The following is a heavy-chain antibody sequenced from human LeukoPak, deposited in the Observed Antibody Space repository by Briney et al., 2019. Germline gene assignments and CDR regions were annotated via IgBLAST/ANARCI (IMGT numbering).Heavy chain of an antibody. CDR3: AATYCSGGSCYGGPIDY. D-gene: IGHD2-15*01. CDR2: IIPIFGTA. CDR1: GGTFSSYA. V-gene: IGHV1-69*13. J-gene: IGHJ4*02. Sequence: SVKVSCKASGGTFSSYAISWVRQAPGQGLEWMGGIIPIFGTANYAQKFQGRVTITADESTSTAYMELSSLRSEDTAVYYCAATYCSGGSCYGGPIDYWGQGTLVAVSS.